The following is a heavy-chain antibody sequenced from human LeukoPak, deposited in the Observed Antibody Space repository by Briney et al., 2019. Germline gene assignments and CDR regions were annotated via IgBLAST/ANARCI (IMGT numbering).Heavy chain of an antibody. CDR3: ARDRVISAGMGFDP. Sequence: GGSLRLSCAASGFTFSSYSMNWVRQAPGKGLEWVSSISSSSSYIYYADSVKGRFTISRDNAKNSLYLQMNSLRAEDTAVYYCARDRVISAGMGFDPWGQRTLVTVSS. D-gene: IGHD2-21*01. CDR2: ISSSSSYI. CDR1: GFTFSSYS. V-gene: IGHV3-21*01. J-gene: IGHJ5*02.